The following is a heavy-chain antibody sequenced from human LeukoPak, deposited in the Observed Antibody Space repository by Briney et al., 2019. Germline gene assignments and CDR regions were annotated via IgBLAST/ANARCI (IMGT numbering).Heavy chain of an antibody. CDR1: GASFSNHY. CDR3: ARQFDP. V-gene: IGHV4-59*08. J-gene: IGHJ5*02. Sequence: SETLSLTCTVSGASFSNHYWSWIRQPPGKGLEWIGHIYSSGSTNYNPSLKSRLTISLDTSKNQFSLKLSSVTAADTAVYYCARQFDPWGQGILVTVSS. CDR2: IYSSGST.